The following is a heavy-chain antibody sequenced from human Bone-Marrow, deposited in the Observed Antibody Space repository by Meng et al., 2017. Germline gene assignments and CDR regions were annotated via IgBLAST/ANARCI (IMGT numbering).Heavy chain of an antibody. D-gene: IGHD2-2*01. CDR3: ASSRGVVVPAAIEVYLDY. CDR2: IIPILGIA. Sequence: SSVKVSCKASGYTLTNYAINWLRQAPGQGLEWMGRIIPILGIANYAQKFQGRVTITADKSTSTAYMDLSSLRSEDTAVYYCASSRGVVVPAAIEVYLDYWGQGTLVTVSS. CDR1: GYTLTNYA. V-gene: IGHV1-69*04. J-gene: IGHJ4*02.